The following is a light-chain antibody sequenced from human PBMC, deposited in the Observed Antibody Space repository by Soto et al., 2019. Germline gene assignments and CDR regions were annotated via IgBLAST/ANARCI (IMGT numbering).Light chain of an antibody. CDR2: DVS. Sequence: AIQVTQSPSSLSASVGDRVTITCLASQDIRGALAWYQQKPGKPPKLLIYDVSTLENGFPSRFSGDCSGTQFTLTISGLQPEDFGTYYCQQFNSYPVTFGHGTRLDIK. CDR1: QDIRGA. V-gene: IGKV1-13*02. CDR3: QQFNSYPVT. J-gene: IGKJ5*01.